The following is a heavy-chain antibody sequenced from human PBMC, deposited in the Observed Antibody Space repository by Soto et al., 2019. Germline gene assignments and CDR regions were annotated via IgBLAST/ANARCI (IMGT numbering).Heavy chain of an antibody. CDR1: GYTFTRDQ. Sequence: ASVKVSCKASGYTFTRDQIHWVRQAPGQGLEWMGMIDPSGGKTNYAQKFQGRVIMTRDTSTSTVYMALSSLRSEDTAIYFCGRVMRSLLSITALDTWGQGTLVTVSS. J-gene: IGHJ5*02. V-gene: IGHV1-46*01. CDR3: GRVMRSLLSITALDT. CDR2: IDPSGGKT. D-gene: IGHD3-10*01.